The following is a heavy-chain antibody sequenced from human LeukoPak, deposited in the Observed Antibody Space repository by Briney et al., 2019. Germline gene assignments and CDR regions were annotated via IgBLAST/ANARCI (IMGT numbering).Heavy chain of an antibody. J-gene: IGHJ4*02. Sequence: GGSLRLSCAASGFTFSSYGMLWVRQAPGKGLEWVAVISYDGSNKYYADSVKGRFTISRDNSKNTLYLQMNSLRAEDTAVYYCAKGTQQQLVRTSRYYSDYWGQGALGTVSS. CDR1: GFTFSSYG. CDR2: ISYDGSNK. D-gene: IGHD6-13*01. V-gene: IGHV3-30*18. CDR3: AKGTQQQLVRTSRYYSDY.